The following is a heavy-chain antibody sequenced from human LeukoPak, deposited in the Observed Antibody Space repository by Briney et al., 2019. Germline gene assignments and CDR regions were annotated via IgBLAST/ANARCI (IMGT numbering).Heavy chain of an antibody. CDR1: GFTFNTYS. Sequence: PGGSLRLSCEASGFTFNTYSMNWARQAPGKGLEWVAFIRYDGSNKYYADSVKGRFTISRDNSKNTLYLQMNSLRAEDTAVYYCAKSGIGDGYFDYWGQGTLVTVSS. J-gene: IGHJ4*02. V-gene: IGHV3-30*02. D-gene: IGHD3-10*01. CDR2: IRYDGSNK. CDR3: AKSGIGDGYFDY.